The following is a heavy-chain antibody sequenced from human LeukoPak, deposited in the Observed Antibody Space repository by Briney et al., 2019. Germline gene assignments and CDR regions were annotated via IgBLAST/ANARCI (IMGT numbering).Heavy chain of an antibody. CDR2: IWYDGSSK. CDR3: AKDGDGYHN. Sequence: GGSLRLSCVASGFTFSNNGMHWVRQAPGKGLEWVAVIWYDGSSKYYADPVKGRFTISRDNTKNSLYLQMNSLTAEDTAMYYCAKDGDGYHNWGQGALVTVSS. J-gene: IGHJ4*02. D-gene: IGHD3-9*01. CDR1: GFTFSNNG. V-gene: IGHV3-33*03.